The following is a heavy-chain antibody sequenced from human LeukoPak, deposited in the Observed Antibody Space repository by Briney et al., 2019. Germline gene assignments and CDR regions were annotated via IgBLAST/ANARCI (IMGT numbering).Heavy chain of an antibody. CDR2: IWYDGSNK. J-gene: IGHJ5*02. Sequence: PGRSLRLSCAASGFTFSSYGMHWVRQAPGKGLEWVAVIWYDGSNKYYADSVKGRFTISRDNPKNTLYLQMNSLRAEDTAVYYCERDRDDILTGYSLTRFWFDPWGQGTLVTVSS. CDR3: ERDRDDILTGYSLTRFWFDP. CDR1: GFTFSSYG. D-gene: IGHD3-9*01. V-gene: IGHV3-33*01.